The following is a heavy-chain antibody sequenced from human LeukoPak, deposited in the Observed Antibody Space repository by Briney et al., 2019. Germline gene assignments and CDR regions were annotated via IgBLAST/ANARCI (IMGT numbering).Heavy chain of an antibody. Sequence: GGSLRLSCAASGFTFSSYSMNWVRQAPGKGLEWVSSISSSSSYIYYADPVKGRFTISRDNAKDSLYLQMNSLRAEDTAVYYCAAYYDILTGYYLDIYFDYWGQGTLVTVSS. CDR2: ISSSSSYI. J-gene: IGHJ4*02. CDR1: GFTFSSYS. D-gene: IGHD3-9*01. CDR3: AAYYDILTGYYLDIYFDY. V-gene: IGHV3-21*01.